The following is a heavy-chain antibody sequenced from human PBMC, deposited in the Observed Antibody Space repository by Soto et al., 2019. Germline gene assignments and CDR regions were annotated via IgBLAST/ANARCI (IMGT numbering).Heavy chain of an antibody. D-gene: IGHD6-13*01. CDR1: GYSFTSYW. J-gene: IGHJ6*02. Sequence: PGESLKISCKVSGYSFTSYWISWLRQMPGKGLEWMGRIDPSDSYTNYSPSFQGHVTISADKSISTAYLQWSSLKASDTAMYYCARLGSSSHRQRYGMDVWGQGTTVTVS. CDR2: IDPSDSYT. V-gene: IGHV5-10-1*01. CDR3: ARLGSSSHRQRYGMDV.